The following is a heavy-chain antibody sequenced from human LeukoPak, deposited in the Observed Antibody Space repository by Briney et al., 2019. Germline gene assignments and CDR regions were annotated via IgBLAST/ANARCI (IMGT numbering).Heavy chain of an antibody. V-gene: IGHV4-59*11. Sequence: SETLSLTCTVSGGSISSHYWSWIRQPPGKGLEWIGYIYYSGSTNYNPSLKSRVTISVDTSKNQFSLKLSSVTAADTAVYYCARRAEYSSSYYYYYYMDVWGKGTTVTVSS. CDR1: GGSISSHY. D-gene: IGHD6-6*01. J-gene: IGHJ6*03. CDR3: ARRAEYSSSYYYYYYMDV. CDR2: IYYSGST.